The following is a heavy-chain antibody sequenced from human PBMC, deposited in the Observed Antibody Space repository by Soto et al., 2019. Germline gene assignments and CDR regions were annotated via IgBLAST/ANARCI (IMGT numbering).Heavy chain of an antibody. D-gene: IGHD6-13*01. CDR2: IVGGGDST. Sequence: DVQLLESGGGLVQPGGSLRLSCAASGFTFSNYAMSWVRQAPGKGLEWVSAIVGGGDSTYYADSVKGRFTISRDNSKNTLHLQMNSQRAEDTAAYFCAKESRGIAPTVTGYWGQGTLVTVSS. CDR1: GFTFSNYA. CDR3: AKESRGIAPTVTGY. J-gene: IGHJ4*02. V-gene: IGHV3-23*01.